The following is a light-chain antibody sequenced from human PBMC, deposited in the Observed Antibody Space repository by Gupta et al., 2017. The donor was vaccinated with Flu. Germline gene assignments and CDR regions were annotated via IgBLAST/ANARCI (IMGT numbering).Light chain of an antibody. CDR3: EAWESDTRI. CDR1: SGHSRNN. V-gene: IGLV4-60*03. J-gene: IGLJ2*01. Sequence: VELTCTLSSGHSRNNIAWHQQQPGKAPRYLMTVESSGRYTKGSGVPDRFSGSSSGTDRYPTISDLQAEDEADYFCEAWESDTRIFGGGTNLIVL. CDR2: VESSGRY.